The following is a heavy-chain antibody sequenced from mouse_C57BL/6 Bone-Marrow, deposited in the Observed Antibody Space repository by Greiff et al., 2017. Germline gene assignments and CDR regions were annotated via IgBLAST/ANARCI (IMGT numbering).Heavy chain of an antibody. CDR2: INPGSGGT. CDR3: AREGGLHYDV. Sequence: QVQLQQSGAELVRPGTSVKVSCKASGYAFTNYLIEWVKQRPGQGLEWIGVINPGSGGTNYNEKFKGKATLTADKSSSTAYMQLSSLTSEDSAVYFCAREGGLHYDVWGTGTTVTVSS. D-gene: IGHD2-13*01. CDR1: GYAFTNYL. J-gene: IGHJ1*03. V-gene: IGHV1-54*01.